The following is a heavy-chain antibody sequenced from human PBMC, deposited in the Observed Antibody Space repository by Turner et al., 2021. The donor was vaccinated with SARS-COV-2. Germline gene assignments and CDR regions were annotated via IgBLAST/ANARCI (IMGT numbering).Heavy chain of an antibody. CDR2: ISSDGSNK. D-gene: IGHD6-25*01. Sequence: QVQLVESGGGVVQPGRSLRLSCAASGFTFSCYGMHWVRQAPGKGLEWMAVISSDGSNKYYADSVKGRFTISRDNSKNTLYLQMSSLRAEDTAVYYCAKCGYQYYHYYYMDVWGKGTTVTVSS. V-gene: IGHV3-30*18. CDR1: GFTFSCYG. J-gene: IGHJ6*03. CDR3: AKCGYQYYHYYYMDV.